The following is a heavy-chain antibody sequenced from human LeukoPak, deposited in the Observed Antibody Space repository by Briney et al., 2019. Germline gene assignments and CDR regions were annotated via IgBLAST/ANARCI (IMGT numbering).Heavy chain of an antibody. V-gene: IGHV1-46*01. CDR1: GYTFTSYY. D-gene: IGHD2-2*02. CDR2: INPSGGST. J-gene: IGHJ3*02. CDR3: ARETGLYAVYYAFDI. Sequence: ASVQVSCQASGYTFTSYYMHWVRQAPGRGLEWMGIINPSGGSTNYAQKFLGRVTVTRDTSTSTVYMELSSLRSEDTAVYYCARETGLYAVYYAFDIWGQGTMVTVSS.